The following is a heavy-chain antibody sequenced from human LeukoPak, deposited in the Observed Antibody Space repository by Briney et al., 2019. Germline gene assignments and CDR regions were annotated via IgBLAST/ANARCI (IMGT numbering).Heavy chain of an antibody. CDR3: AKGVGATPYFQH. CDR2: IRYDGSNK. J-gene: IGHJ1*01. V-gene: IGHV3-30*02. D-gene: IGHD1-26*01. Sequence: PGGSLRLSCAASGFTFSSYGMHWVRQAPGKGLEWVAFIRYDGSNKYYADSVKGRFTISRDNSKNTLYLQMNSLRAEDTAVYYCAKGVGATPYFQHWGQGTLVTVSS. CDR1: GFTFSSYG.